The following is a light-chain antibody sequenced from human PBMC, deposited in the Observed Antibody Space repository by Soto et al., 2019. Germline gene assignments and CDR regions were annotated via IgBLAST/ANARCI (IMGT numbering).Light chain of an antibody. CDR1: QGITNS. V-gene: IGKV1-9*01. CDR3: QQLTSNPLT. J-gene: IGKJ4*01. Sequence: DIQLTQSPSFLSASVGDRVTITCRDSQGITNSLAWYQQKPGKAPNLLIYAASTLQAGVPSRFSGSGSGTDFTLTISSLQPEDVATYYCQQLTSNPLTFGGGTKVEIK. CDR2: AAS.